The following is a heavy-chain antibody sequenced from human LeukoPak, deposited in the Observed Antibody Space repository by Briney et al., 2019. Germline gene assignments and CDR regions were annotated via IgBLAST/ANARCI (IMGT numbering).Heavy chain of an antibody. J-gene: IGHJ4*02. CDR3: AWSIAARYLFDY. Sequence: GASVKVSCKASGYTFTSYGISWVRQAPGQGLEWMGWISAYNGNTNYVQKLQGRVTMTTDTSTSTAYMELRSLRSDDTAVYYCAWSIAARYLFDYWGQGTLVTVSS. V-gene: IGHV1-18*01. CDR2: ISAYNGNT. CDR1: GYTFTSYG. D-gene: IGHD6-6*01.